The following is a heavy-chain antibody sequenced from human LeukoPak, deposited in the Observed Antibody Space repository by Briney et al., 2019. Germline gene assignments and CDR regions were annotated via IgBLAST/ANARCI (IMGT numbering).Heavy chain of an antibody. J-gene: IGHJ4*02. CDR3: ARGPTMVRFDS. CDR2: IYYTGST. Sequence: SETLSLTCTVSGGSISSYYWSWIRQPPGKGLEWIGYIYYTGSTDYNPSLKSRVTISVDTSKNQFSLRLSSVTAADTAVYYRARGPTMVRFDSWGQGTLVTVSS. CDR1: GGSISSYY. D-gene: IGHD3-10*01. V-gene: IGHV4-59*01.